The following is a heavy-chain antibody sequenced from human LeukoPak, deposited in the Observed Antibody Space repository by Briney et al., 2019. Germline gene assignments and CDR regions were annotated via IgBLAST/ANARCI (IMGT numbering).Heavy chain of an antibody. V-gene: IGHV1-69*06. CDR3: ARDEELWSHAFDI. J-gene: IGHJ3*02. Sequence: GASVTVSCKASGYTFTSYGISWVRQAPGQGLEWMGGIIPIFGTANYAQKFQGRVTITADKSTSTAYMELSSLRSEDTAVYCCARDEELWSHAFDIWGQGTMVTVSS. CDR2: IIPIFGTA. CDR1: GYTFTSYG. D-gene: IGHD5-18*01.